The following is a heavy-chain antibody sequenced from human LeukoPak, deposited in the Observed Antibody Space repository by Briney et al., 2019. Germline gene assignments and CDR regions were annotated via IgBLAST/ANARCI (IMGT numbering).Heavy chain of an antibody. D-gene: IGHD3-9*01. Sequence: ASVKVSCKASGYTFTGYYIHWVRQAPGQGLEWMGRISPKSGVTNYAQKFQGRVTMTGDTSISTAYMELTRLRSDDTAVYYCARVDDILTGHLDCWGQGTLVTVSS. CDR2: ISPKSGVT. CDR3: ARVDDILTGHLDC. V-gene: IGHV1-2*06. CDR1: GYTFTGYY. J-gene: IGHJ4*02.